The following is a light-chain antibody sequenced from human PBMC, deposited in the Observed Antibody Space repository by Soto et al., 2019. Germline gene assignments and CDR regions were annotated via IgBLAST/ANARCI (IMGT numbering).Light chain of an antibody. Sequence: QSVLTQPTSVSGSPGQSITISCTGTGSDVGAYNFVSWYQQHPGKAPKLMIFEVSDRPSGVSNRFSGSKSGNTASLTISGLPALDAAVYFFSSYTGSSTHVVFGGGTKVTVL. CDR3: SSYTGSSTHVV. J-gene: IGLJ2*01. CDR1: GSDVGAYNF. V-gene: IGLV2-14*01. CDR2: EVS.